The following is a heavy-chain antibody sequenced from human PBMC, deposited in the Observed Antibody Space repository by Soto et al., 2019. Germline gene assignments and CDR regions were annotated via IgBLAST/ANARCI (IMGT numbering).Heavy chain of an antibody. V-gene: IGHV3-33*01. J-gene: IGHJ6*03. Sequence: QVQLVESGGGVVQPGRSLRLSCAASGFTFSSYGMHWVRQAPGKGLEWVAVIWYDGSNKYYADSVKGRFTISRDNSKNSLYLQMNSLRAEDTAVYYCARRDDILPGYSHPTYYYYYMDVWGKGTTVTVSS. CDR3: ARRDDILPGYSHPTYYYYYMDV. CDR1: GFTFSSYG. D-gene: IGHD3-9*01. CDR2: IWYDGSNK.